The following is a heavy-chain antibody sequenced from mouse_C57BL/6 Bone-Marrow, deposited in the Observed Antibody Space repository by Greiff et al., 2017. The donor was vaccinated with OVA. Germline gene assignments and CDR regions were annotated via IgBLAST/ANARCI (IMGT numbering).Heavy chain of an antibody. D-gene: IGHD3-3*01. CDR1: GFTFSSYA. J-gene: IGHJ4*01. V-gene: IGHV5-4*01. CDR2: ISDGGSYT. CDR3: GQEGEAMDY. Sequence: EVQLVESGGGLVKPGGSLKLSCAASGFTFSSYAMSWVRQTPEKRLEWVATISDGGSYTYYPDNVKGRFTISRDNAKNNLYLQMSHLKSEDTAMYYCGQEGEAMDYWGQGTSVTVSS.